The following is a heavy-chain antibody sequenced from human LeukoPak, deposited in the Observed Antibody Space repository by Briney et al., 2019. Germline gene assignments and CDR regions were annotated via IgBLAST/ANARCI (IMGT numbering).Heavy chain of an antibody. CDR3: ARAPSEIGGYYPESFRR. D-gene: IGHD3-22*01. V-gene: IGHV3-74*03. CDR2: IKSERSK. J-gene: IGHJ1*01. CDR1: GFTFSIYW. Sequence: GRSLRLSCAVSGFTFSIYWMHWVCQAPGRGLLWVSGIKSERSKEHAGSVTRRLTISRDSAKSTLSLHMNSLSVEDTGVYYCARAPSEIGGYYPESFRRWGGGALLSVS.